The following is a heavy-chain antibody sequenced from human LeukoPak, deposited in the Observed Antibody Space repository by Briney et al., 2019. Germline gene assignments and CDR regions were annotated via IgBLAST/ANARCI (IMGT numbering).Heavy chain of an antibody. D-gene: IGHD3-22*01. CDR2: INPNSGVT. V-gene: IGHV1-2*02. CDR3: AKWIETSGYYFDY. Sequence: GASVKVSCKASGYTLTGYYMHWERQAPGQGLEWMGWINPNSGVTKYAQKFQGRVTMTRDTSISTAYMELSRLTSDDTAVYYCAKWIETSGYYFDYWGQGTLVTVSS. J-gene: IGHJ4*02. CDR1: GYTLTGYY.